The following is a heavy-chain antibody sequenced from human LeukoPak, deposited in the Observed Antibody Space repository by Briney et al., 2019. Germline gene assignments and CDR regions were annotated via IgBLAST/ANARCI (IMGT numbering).Heavy chain of an antibody. CDR1: GFTFSDYA. D-gene: IGHD3-10*01. CDR2: IWNDGSKT. V-gene: IGHV3-33*01. Sequence: QAGGSLRLSCATSGFTFSDYAMHWVRQAPGKGLEWVALIWNDGSKTFYADSVKGRLTISRDESKNTVYLQMNSLRAEDTAVYYCASRLLVRGVTGALDYWGQGTLVTVSS. CDR3: ASRLLVRGVTGALDY. J-gene: IGHJ4*02.